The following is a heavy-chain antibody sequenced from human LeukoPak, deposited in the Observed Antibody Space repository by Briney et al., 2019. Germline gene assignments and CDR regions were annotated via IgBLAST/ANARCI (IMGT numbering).Heavy chain of an antibody. J-gene: IGHJ4*02. Sequence: GGSLRLSCAASGFTFSSYAMSWVRQAPGKGLEWVSAISGSGGSTYYADSVKGRLTISRDNSKNTLYLQMNSLRAEDTAVYYCATAPIVVVILTGYYFDYWGQGTLVTVSS. CDR2: ISGSGGST. CDR3: ATAPIVVVILTGYYFDY. CDR1: GFTFSSYA. V-gene: IGHV3-23*01. D-gene: IGHD3-22*01.